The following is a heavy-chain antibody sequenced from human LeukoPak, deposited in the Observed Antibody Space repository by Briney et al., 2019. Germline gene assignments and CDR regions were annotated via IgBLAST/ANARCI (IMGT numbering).Heavy chain of an antibody. J-gene: IGHJ4*02. D-gene: IGHD5-12*01. CDR3: AKDQFRGYSGYDVDY. Sequence: PGGSLRLSCAASGFTFSSYAMSWVRQAPGKGLEWVSAISGSGGSTYYADSVKGRFTISRDNSKNTLYLQMNSLRAEDTAVYYCAKDQFRGYSGYDVDYRGQGTLVTVSS. V-gene: IGHV3-23*01. CDR1: GFTFSSYA. CDR2: ISGSGGST.